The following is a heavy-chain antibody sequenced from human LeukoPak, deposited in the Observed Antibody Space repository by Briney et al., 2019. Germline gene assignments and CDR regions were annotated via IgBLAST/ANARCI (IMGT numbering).Heavy chain of an antibody. CDR3: AKRTGWGVNLHFDY. Sequence: GGSLRLSCAVSGFTFSDSYMTWVRQAPGKGLESLSYISPSGTDISYADSVKGRFTISRDNAKNSLYLQMNNLRADDTAVYYCAKRTGWGVNLHFDYWGQGTLVTVSS. V-gene: IGHV3-11*01. CDR2: ISPSGTDI. CDR1: GFTFSDSY. D-gene: IGHD3-10*01. J-gene: IGHJ4*02.